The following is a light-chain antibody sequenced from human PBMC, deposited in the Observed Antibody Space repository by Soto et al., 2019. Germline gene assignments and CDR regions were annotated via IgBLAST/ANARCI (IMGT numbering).Light chain of an antibody. CDR3: QQRSNWPIT. CDR2: GAS. Sequence: EIVLTQSPGTLSLSPGEKATLSCRASQSVSSSSLAWYQQKPGQAPRLLIYGASSRATGIPDRFSGSGSGTDFTLTISRLEPEDFVVYYCQQRSNWPITFGQGTRLEIK. J-gene: IGKJ5*01. V-gene: IGKV3D-20*02. CDR1: QSVSSSS.